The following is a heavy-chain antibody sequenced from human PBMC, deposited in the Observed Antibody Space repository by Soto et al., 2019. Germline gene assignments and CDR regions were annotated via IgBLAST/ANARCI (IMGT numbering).Heavy chain of an antibody. Sequence: GESLKISCKGSGYSFTSHWIGWVRQMPGKGLEWMGIIYPGDSDTRYSPSFQGQVTISADKSISTAYLQWSSLKASDTAMYYCARVVVAATNYYYGMDVWGQGTTVTVSS. J-gene: IGHJ6*02. CDR1: GYSFTSHW. CDR2: IYPGDSDT. V-gene: IGHV5-51*01. D-gene: IGHD2-15*01. CDR3: ARVVVAATNYYYGMDV.